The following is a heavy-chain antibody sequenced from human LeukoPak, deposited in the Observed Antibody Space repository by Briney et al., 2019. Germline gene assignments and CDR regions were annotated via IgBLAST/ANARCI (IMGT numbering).Heavy chain of an antibody. V-gene: IGHV1-69*06. CDR2: IIPIFGTA. CDR1: GGTFSSYA. J-gene: IGHJ6*03. D-gene: IGHD1-26*01. Sequence: SVKVSCKASGGTFSSYAISWVRQAPGQGLEWMGRIIPIFGTANYAQKFQGRVTITADKSTSTAYMELSSLRSEDTAVYYRASALEWELLPYYMDVWGKGTTVTVSS. CDR3: ASALEWELLPYYMDV.